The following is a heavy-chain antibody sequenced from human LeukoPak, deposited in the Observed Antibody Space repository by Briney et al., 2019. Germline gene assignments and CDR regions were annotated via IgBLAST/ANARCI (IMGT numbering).Heavy chain of an antibody. J-gene: IGHJ4*02. CDR3: ITHPVRRYSYGRPSV. V-gene: IGHV3-15*01. Sequence: GGSLRLSCAASGFTFSNAWMSWVRQAPGKGLEWVGRIKSKTDGGTTDYAAPVKGRFTISRDDSKNTLYLQMNSLKTEDTAVYYCITHPVRRYSYGRPSVWGQGTLVTVSS. D-gene: IGHD5-18*01. CDR2: IKSKTDGGTT. CDR1: GFTFSNAW.